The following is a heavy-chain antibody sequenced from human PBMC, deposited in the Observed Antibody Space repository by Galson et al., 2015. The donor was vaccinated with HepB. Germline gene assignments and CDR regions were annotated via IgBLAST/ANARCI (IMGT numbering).Heavy chain of an antibody. CDR1: GFTFSDYY. CDR2: ISSSSSYR. J-gene: IGHJ2*01. D-gene: IGHD3-16*02. V-gene: IGHV3-11*03. CDR3: ARYRTSYWYFDL. Sequence: SLRLSCAASGFTFSDYYMSWIRQAPGKGLEWVSYISSSSSYRNHADSVKGRFTISRDNAKNSLYLQMNSLRAEDAAVYYCARYRTSYWYFDLWGRGTLVTVSS.